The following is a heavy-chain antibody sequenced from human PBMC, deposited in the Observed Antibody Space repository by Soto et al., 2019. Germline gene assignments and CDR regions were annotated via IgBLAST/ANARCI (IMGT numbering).Heavy chain of an antibody. CDR1: GFTFINYA. V-gene: IGHV3-23*01. D-gene: IGHD5-12*01. CDR2: ISGAGGST. CDR3: AKGSGYDYTYYYHCYMDV. Sequence: GGSLRLSCAASGFTFINYAMSWVRQAPGKGLEWVSSISGAGGSTYYADSVKGRFTISRDNSKNTLYLQVNSLRADDTTVYYCAKGSGYDYTYYYHCYMDVWGKGTTVTVSS. J-gene: IGHJ6*03.